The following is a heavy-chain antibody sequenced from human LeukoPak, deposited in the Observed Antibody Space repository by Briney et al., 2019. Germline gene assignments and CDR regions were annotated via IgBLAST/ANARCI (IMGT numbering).Heavy chain of an antibody. CDR2: IHTSGST. D-gene: IGHD3-3*01. CDR1: GGSTSNYF. J-gene: IGHJ4*02. CDR3: ARDPEGHGYYFDY. Sequence: PSETLSLTCTVSGGSTSNYFCTWLRQSAGKGLEWIGRIHTSGSTNYNPSLKSRVSMSVDTSKNQYSLKLSSVTAADTAVYYCARDPEGHGYYFDYWGQGALVTVSS. V-gene: IGHV4-4*07.